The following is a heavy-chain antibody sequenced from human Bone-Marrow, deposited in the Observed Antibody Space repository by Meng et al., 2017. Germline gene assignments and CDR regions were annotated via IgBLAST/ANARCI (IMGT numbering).Heavy chain of an antibody. CDR2: LHDSGST. D-gene: IGHD6-13*01. CDR3: AREWGALATAADDY. CDR1: GGSISASSFY. J-gene: IGHJ4*02. V-gene: IGHV4-39*06. Sequence: RRRRQDSGPGLVRPSETLSLTCNVSGGSISASSFYWGWIRQAPGKGLEWIGTLHDSGSTYYNPSLKSRVTISADTSNSQFSLKLSSVTAADTAVYYCAREWGALATAADDYWGQGTLVTVSS.